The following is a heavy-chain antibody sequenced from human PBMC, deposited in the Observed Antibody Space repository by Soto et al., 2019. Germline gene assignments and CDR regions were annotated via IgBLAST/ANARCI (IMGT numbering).Heavy chain of an antibody. CDR1: CGSFSGYY. V-gene: IGHV4-34*01. CDR2: IYHSVIT. Sequence: SETLSLTCAVYCGSFSGYYWSWIRQPPGNGLYCIGYIYHSVITYXXPSLKSRXXISVDMSKNHXSLKLXSVTAAYTALYYCARVSYGSGSPWFDRWGQGTLVTVX. CDR3: ARVSYGSGSPWFDR. J-gene: IGHJ5*02. D-gene: IGHD3-10*01.